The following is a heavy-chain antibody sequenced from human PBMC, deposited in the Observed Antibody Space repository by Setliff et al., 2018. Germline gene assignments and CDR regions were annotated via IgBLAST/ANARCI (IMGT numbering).Heavy chain of an antibody. D-gene: IGHD3-10*01. CDR1: GFTFGSYW. CDR3: VKDSGASLYGSGNFLDP. V-gene: IGHV3-7*01. CDR2: IHQDGSER. J-gene: IGHJ5*01. Sequence: PGGSLRLSCAASGFTFGSYWMTWVRQAPEKGLEWVANIHQDGSERHYVDSVKGRFPISRDNAKNSLFLQMNILEVEDTAVYYCVKDSGASLYGSGNFLDPWGQGTLVTVSS.